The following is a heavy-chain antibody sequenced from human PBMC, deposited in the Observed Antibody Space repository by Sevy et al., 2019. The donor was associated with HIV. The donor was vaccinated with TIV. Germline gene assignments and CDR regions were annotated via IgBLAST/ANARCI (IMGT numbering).Heavy chain of an antibody. CDR2: ISSSSSYI. J-gene: IGHJ4*02. Sequence: GGSLRLSCAASGFTFSSYSMNWVRQAPGKGLEWVSSISSSSSYIYYADSVKGRFTISRDNAKNSLYLQMNSLRAEDTAVYYCARDPKSSWSYYFDYWGQRTLVTVSS. D-gene: IGHD6-13*01. V-gene: IGHV3-21*01. CDR1: GFTFSSYS. CDR3: ARDPKSSWSYYFDY.